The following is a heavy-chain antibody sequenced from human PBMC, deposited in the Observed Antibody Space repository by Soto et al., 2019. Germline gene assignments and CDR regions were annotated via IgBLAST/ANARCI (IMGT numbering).Heavy chain of an antibody. CDR2: INPNSGGT. Sequence: QVQLVQSGAEVRKPRASVKVSCKASGYTFSDYYIHWVRQAPGQGLEWMGWINPNSGGTKYAPKFQGGVTMTRDTSITTAYMELIRLRSGDTAVYYCAREPATAKPEGVDFWGQGTLVTVSS. J-gene: IGHJ4*02. V-gene: IGHV1-2*02. CDR1: GYTFSDYY. CDR3: AREPATAKPEGVDF. D-gene: IGHD1-1*01.